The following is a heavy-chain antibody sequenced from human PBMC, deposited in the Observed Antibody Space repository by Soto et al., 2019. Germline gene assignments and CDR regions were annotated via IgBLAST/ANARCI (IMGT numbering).Heavy chain of an antibody. V-gene: IGHV1-18*01. D-gene: IGHD6-13*01. CDR1: GYTFTSYG. Sequence: QVQLVQSGAEVKKPGASVKVSCKASGYTFTSYGISWVRQAPGQGPEWMGRISTYNGNTNYIQQLQGRVTMTTDTSTNTAYMELRSRRYDDTAVYYCARDPGYSTTWHQAFDIWGQGTMVTVSS. CDR2: ISTYNGNT. CDR3: ARDPGYSTTWHQAFDI. J-gene: IGHJ3*02.